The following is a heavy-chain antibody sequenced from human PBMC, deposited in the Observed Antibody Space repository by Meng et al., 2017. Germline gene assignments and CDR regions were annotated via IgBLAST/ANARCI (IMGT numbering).Heavy chain of an antibody. D-gene: IGHD1-1*01. CDR3: LDEAPRSDY. CDR1: GFTFNNYW. J-gene: IGHJ4*02. CDR2: ISGDGSIT. Sequence: EVQWVGSGGGLVPPGGSLRLSCAASGFTFNNYWMHWVRQVPGKGLVWVSRISGDGSITNYADSVKGRFTISRDNAKNTLYLQMNSLRPEDTAVYYCLDEAPRSDYWGQGSLVTVSS. V-gene: IGHV3-74*01.